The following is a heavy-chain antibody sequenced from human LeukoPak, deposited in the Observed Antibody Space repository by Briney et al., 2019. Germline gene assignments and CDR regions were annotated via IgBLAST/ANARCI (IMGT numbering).Heavy chain of an antibody. CDR3: AKVEAVAGLHFDY. CDR2: ISYDGSNK. CDR1: GFTFSSYG. Sequence: PGRSLRLSCAASGFTFSSYGMHWVRQAPGKGLEWVAVISYDGSNKYYADSVKGRFTISRDNSKNTLYLQMNSLRAEDTAVHYCAKVEAVAGLHFDYWGQGTLVTVSS. V-gene: IGHV3-30*18. D-gene: IGHD6-19*01. J-gene: IGHJ4*02.